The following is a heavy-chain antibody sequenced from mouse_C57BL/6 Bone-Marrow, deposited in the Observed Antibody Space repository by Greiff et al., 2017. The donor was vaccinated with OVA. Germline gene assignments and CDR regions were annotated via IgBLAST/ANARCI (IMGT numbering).Heavy chain of an antibody. J-gene: IGHJ3*01. D-gene: IGHD1-1*01. CDR3: ARGYYGSSFLFAY. CDR2: IHPNSGST. V-gene: IGHV1-64*01. CDR1: GYTFTSYW. Sequence: QVQLKQPGAELVKPGASVKLSCKASGYTFTSYWMHWVKQRPGQGLEWIGMIHPNSGSTNYNEKFKSKATLTVDKSSSTAYMQLSSLTSEDSAVYYRARGYYGSSFLFAYWGQGTLVTVSA.